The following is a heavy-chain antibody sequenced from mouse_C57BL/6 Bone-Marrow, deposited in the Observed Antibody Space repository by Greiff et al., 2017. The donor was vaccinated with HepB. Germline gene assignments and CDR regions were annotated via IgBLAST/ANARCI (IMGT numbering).Heavy chain of an antibody. V-gene: IGHV5-17*01. CDR1: GFTFSDYG. Sequence: EVQLVESGGGLVKPGGSLKLSCAASGFTFSDYGMHWVRQAPEKGLEWVAYISSGSSTIYYADTVKGRFTISRDNAKNTLFLQRTSLRSEDTAMYYCASPYYYGSSWFAYWGQGTLVTVSA. J-gene: IGHJ3*01. CDR2: ISSGSSTI. CDR3: ASPYYYGSSWFAY. D-gene: IGHD1-1*01.